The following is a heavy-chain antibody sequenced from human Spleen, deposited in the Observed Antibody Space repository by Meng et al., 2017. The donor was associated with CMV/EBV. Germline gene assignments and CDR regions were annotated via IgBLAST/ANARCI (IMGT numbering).Heavy chain of an antibody. CDR1: GFTFSDYV. Sequence: LCCAASGFTFSDYVMNGVRQAPGKGLEWVSGISGSGERTYYGDSVKGRFTVSRDNYKNTLYLQMNAQRAEDTAVYYCAKEASSGWFTWGLGTLVTVSS. V-gene: IGHV3-23*01. CDR3: AKEASSGWFT. CDR2: ISGSGERT. J-gene: IGHJ5*02. D-gene: IGHD6-19*01.